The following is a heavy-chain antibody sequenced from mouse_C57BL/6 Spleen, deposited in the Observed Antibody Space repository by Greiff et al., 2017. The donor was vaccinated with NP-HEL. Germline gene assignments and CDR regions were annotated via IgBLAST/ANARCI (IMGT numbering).Heavy chain of an antibody. CDR1: GFTFSSYG. Sequence: EVHLVESGGDLVKPGGSLKLSCAASGFTFSSYGMSWVRQTPDKRLEWVATISSGGSYTYYPDSVKGRFTISRDNAKNTLYLQMSSLKSEDTAMYYCARRRDGKDGYFDVWGTGTTVTVSS. CDR3: ARRRDGKDGYFDV. J-gene: IGHJ1*03. V-gene: IGHV5-6*01. CDR2: ISSGGSYT. D-gene: IGHD2-1*01.